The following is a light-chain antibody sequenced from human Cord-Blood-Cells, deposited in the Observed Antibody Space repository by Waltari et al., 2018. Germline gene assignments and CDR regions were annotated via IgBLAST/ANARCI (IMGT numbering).Light chain of an antibody. V-gene: IGLV1-47*01. CDR3: AAWDDSLSGYVV. CDR1: SSNIGSNY. CDR2: RNN. Sequence: QSVLTQPSSASGTPGQRVTIPCSGSSSNIGSNYVYWYQQLPGTAPKLPIYRNNQRPSGVPDRFSGSKSGTSASLAISGLRSEDEADYYCAAWDDSLSGYVVFGGGTKLTVL. J-gene: IGLJ2*01.